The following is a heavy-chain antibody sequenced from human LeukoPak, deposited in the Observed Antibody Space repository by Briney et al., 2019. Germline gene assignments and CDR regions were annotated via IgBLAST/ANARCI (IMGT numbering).Heavy chain of an antibody. J-gene: IGHJ4*02. D-gene: IGHD2-21*02. CDR1: GFTFSSYS. Sequence: GGSLRLSCAASGFTFSSYSMNWVRQAPGKGLEWVSSISSSSSYIYYADSVKGRFTISRDNSMNTLYLQMNSLRPEDTAVYWCAKGFRGVVVTAFDFRGQGTLVTVSS. CDR2: ISSSSSYI. CDR3: AKGFRGVVVTAFDF. V-gene: IGHV3-21*01.